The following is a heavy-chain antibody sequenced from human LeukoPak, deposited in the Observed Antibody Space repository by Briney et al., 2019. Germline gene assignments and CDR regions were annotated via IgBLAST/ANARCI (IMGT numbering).Heavy chain of an antibody. CDR1: GLTFSSYA. D-gene: IGHD3-22*01. V-gene: IGHV3-23*01. Sequence: GGSLRLSCAASGLTFSSYAMSWVRQAPGKGVEGVSAISGSGGSTYYADSVKGRFTISRDNSKNTLYLQINSLRAENTAVYYCAKDRVSGYYEVVDYWGQGTLVTVSS. CDR3: AKDRVSGYYEVVDY. CDR2: ISGSGGST. J-gene: IGHJ4*02.